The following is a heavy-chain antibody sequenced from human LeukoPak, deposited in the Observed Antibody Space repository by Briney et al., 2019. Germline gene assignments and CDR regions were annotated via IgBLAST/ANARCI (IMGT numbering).Heavy chain of an antibody. CDR3: ARRNNLRRAPFDY. V-gene: IGHV1-46*01. CDR2: INPSGGST. Sequence: PRASVKFSCKASGYTFTSYYMHWVRQAPGQGLEWMGIINPSGGSTSYAQKFQGRVTMTRDMSTSTVYMELSSLRSEDTAVYYCARRNNLRRAPFDYWGQGTLVTVSS. D-gene: IGHD1/OR15-1a*01. CDR1: GYTFTSYY. J-gene: IGHJ4*02.